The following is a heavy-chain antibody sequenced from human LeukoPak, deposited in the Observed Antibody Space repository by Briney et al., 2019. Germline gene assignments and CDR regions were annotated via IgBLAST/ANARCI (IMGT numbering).Heavy chain of an antibody. J-gene: IGHJ4*02. Sequence: GGSLRLSCAASEFTFSSYAMSWVRQAPGKGLEWVANIKQDGSEKYYVDSVKGRFTISRDNAKNSLYLQMNSLRAEDTAVYYCARAGGGVPFDYWGQGTLVTVSS. CDR3: ARAGGGVPFDY. CDR2: IKQDGSEK. V-gene: IGHV3-7*03. D-gene: IGHD3-10*01. CDR1: EFTFSSYA.